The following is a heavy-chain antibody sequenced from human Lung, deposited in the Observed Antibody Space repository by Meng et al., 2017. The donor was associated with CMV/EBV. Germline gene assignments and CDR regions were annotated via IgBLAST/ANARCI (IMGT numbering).Heavy chain of an antibody. J-gene: IGHJ6*02. CDR3: ARRKRNNYYGSGSYSKNYGMDV. D-gene: IGHD3-10*01. V-gene: IGHV4-34*01. CDR2: INHSGST. Sequence: SETLSLXXAVYGGSFSGYYWSWIRQPPGKGLEWIGEINHSGSTNYNPSLKSRVTISVDTSKNQFSLKLSSVTAADTAVYYCARRKRNNYYGSGSYSKNYGMDVWGQGTTVTVSS. CDR1: GGSFSGYY.